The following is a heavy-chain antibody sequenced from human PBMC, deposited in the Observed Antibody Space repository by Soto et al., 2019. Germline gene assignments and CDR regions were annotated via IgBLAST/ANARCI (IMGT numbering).Heavy chain of an antibody. J-gene: IGHJ4*02. Sequence: GSLRVSRAASGNTFSSDSMNRGRQAPEKGLEWVSSISSSSSYIYYADSVKGRFTISRDNAKNSLYLQMNSLRAEYTAVYFFLIVESPPPCFHYSCPAPLVTVFS. CDR3: LIVESPPPCFHY. CDR1: GNTFSSDS. V-gene: IGHV3-21*01. CDR2: ISSSSSYI.